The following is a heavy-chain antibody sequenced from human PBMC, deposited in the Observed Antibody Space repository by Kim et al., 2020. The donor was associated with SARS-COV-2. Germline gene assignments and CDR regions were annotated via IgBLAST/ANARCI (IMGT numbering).Heavy chain of an antibody. D-gene: IGHD3-22*01. CDR3: ARGGYPGAFDI. J-gene: IGHJ3*02. Sequence: GGSLRLSCAASGFTFSRYWMHWVRQAPGKGLVWVSGMNSDGSDIRYADSVKGRFTISRDNAKNTLYLQMNSLRAEDTAVYYCARGGYPGAFDIWGQGTM. V-gene: IGHV3-74*01. CDR1: GFTFSRYW. CDR2: MNSDGSDI.